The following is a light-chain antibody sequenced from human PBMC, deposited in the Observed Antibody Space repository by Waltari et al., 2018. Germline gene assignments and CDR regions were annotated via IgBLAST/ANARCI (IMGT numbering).Light chain of an antibody. V-gene: IGLV3-1*01. J-gene: IGLJ1*01. CDR2: RNT. CDR1: QLGDKY. CDR3: QVWDKTTGV. Sequence: SYKVTQPLSVSVAPGQKASIPCSGDQLGDKYVCWYQQKPGQSPVLVIYRNTKRPSGIPERFSGSNSGNTATLTISGTQALDEADYYCQVWDKTTGVFGTGTKVTVL.